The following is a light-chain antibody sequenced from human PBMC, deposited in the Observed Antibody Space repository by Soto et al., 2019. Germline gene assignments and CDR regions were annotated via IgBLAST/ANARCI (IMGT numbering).Light chain of an antibody. CDR2: GAS. CDR1: QSVSNNY. CDR3: QQYGSSGT. Sequence: EIVLTQSPGTLSLSPGERATLSCRASQSVSNNYLAWYQQKPGQAPRLLTYGASNRATGIPDRFSGSGSGTDLTLTFSRLEPEDFAVYYCQQYGSSGTFGQGTKVDIK. J-gene: IGKJ1*01. V-gene: IGKV3-20*01.